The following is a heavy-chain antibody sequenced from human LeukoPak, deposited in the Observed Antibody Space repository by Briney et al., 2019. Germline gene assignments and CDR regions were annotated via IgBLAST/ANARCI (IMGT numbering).Heavy chain of an antibody. V-gene: IGHV1-46*01. J-gene: IGHJ5*02. D-gene: IGHD3-3*01. CDR2: INPSGGST. Sequence: ASVKVSCKASGYTFTSYYMHWVRQAPGQGLEWMGIINPSGGSTSYAQKFQGRVTMTRDTSTSTVYMELSSLRSEDTAVYYCARELRFLEWEMDWFDPWGQGTLVTVSS. CDR1: GYTFTSYY. CDR3: ARELRFLEWEMDWFDP.